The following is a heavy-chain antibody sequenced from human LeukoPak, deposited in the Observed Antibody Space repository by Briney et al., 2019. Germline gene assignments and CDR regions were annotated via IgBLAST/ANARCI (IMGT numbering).Heavy chain of an antibody. V-gene: IGHV3-23*01. J-gene: IGHJ4*02. CDR3: AKDRDGYTWPYYFDY. CDR2: ISGSGGST. CDR1: GFTFSSYA. Sequence: PAGSLSLSCAASGFTFSSYAMSCFRQGPGKWLEWVSSISGSGGSTCYADSVKGRFTISRDNSKNTMYLQMNSLRAEDTAVYYCAKDRDGYTWPYYFDYWGQGTLVTVSS. D-gene: IGHD5-24*01.